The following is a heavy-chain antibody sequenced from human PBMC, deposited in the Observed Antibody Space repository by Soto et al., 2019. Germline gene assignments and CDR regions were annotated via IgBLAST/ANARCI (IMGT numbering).Heavy chain of an antibody. CDR2: IYYSGST. V-gene: IGHV4-31*03. J-gene: IGHJ5*02. CDR1: GGSISSGGYY. CDR3: ARVQKLGYCSSTSCYTNWFDP. D-gene: IGHD2-2*02. Sequence: SETLSLTCTVSGGSISSGGYYWSWIRQHPGKGLEWIGYIYYSGSTYYNPSLKSRVTISVDTSKNQFSLKLSSVTAADTAVYYCARVQKLGYCSSTSCYTNWFDPWGQGTLVTVSS.